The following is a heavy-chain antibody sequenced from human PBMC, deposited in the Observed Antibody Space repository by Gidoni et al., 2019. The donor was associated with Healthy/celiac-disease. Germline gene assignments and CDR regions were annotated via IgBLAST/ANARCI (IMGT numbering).Heavy chain of an antibody. CDR1: GFTFSSYG. CDR2: IWYDGSNK. V-gene: IGHV3-33*01. J-gene: IGHJ6*02. D-gene: IGHD1-26*01. CDR3: ARDRIVGATHGMDV. Sequence: QVQLVESGGGVVQPGRSLRLSCAAPGFTFSSYGMHWVRQAPGKGLEWGAGIWYDGSNKYYADSVKGRFTISRDNSKNTLYLQMNSLRAEDTAVYYCARDRIVGATHGMDVWGQGTTVTVSS.